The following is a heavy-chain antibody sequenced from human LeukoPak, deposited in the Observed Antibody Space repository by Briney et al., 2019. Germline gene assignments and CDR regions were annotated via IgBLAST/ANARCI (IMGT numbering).Heavy chain of an antibody. D-gene: IGHD1-7*01. Sequence: SETLSLTCTVSGYSISSGYYWGWIRQPPGKGLEWIGSIYHSGSTYSNPSLKSRVTISVDTSKNQFSLKLSSVTAADTAVYYCARYRMELRYYFDYWGQGTLVTVSS. CDR1: GYSISSGYY. V-gene: IGHV4-38-2*02. CDR2: IYHSGST. J-gene: IGHJ4*02. CDR3: ARYRMELRYYFDY.